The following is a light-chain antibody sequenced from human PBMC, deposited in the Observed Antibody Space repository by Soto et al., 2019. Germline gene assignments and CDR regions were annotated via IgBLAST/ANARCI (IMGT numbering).Light chain of an antibody. J-gene: IGKJ5*01. CDR2: GAS. CDR1: QSVSSSY. CDR3: QQYGSSPAI. Sequence: EIVLTQSPGTLSLSPGERATRSCRASQSVSSSYLAWYQQKPGQAPRLLIYGASSRATGIPDRFSGSGSGADFTLTISRLEPEDFAVYYCQQYGSSPAIFGQGTRLEIK. V-gene: IGKV3-20*01.